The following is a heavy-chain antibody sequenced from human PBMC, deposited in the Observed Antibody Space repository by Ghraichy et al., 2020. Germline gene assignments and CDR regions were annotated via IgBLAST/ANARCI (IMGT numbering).Heavy chain of an antibody. CDR1: GFTFSSYS. J-gene: IGHJ4*02. Sequence: GGSLRLSCAASGFTFSSYSMNWVRQAPGKGLEWVSYIRSSGNTLYYADSVKGRFTISRDNAKNSLYLQMNSLRDEDTAVYYCARLCSSSSPVDYWGQGTLVTVSS. CDR3: ARLCSSSSPVDY. CDR2: IRSSGNTL. V-gene: IGHV3-48*02. D-gene: IGHD6-6*01.